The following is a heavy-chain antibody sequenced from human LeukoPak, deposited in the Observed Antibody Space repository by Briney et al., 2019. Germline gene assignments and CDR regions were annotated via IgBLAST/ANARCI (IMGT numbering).Heavy chain of an antibody. CDR3: ARRFDH. CDR2: ISSGSSSTV. Sequence: PGGSLRLSCAASGXSFSDYDMNWVRQAPGKGLEWISYISSGSSSTVYYADSVKGRFTISRDNAKSSLYLQMNSLRDDDTAVYYCARRFDHWGQGTLVTVSS. CDR1: GXSFSDYD. V-gene: IGHV3-48*02. J-gene: IGHJ4*02.